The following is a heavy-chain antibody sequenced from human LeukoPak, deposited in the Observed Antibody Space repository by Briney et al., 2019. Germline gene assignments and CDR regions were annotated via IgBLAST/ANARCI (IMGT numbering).Heavy chain of an antibody. D-gene: IGHD1-26*01. Sequence: SETLSLTCTVSGGSISSYYWSWIRQPPGKGLEWIGYIYTSGSTNYNPSLKSRVTISVDTSKNQFSLKLSSGTAADTAVYYCARLELNPRRWFDPWGQGTLVTVSS. CDR2: IYTSGST. CDR1: GGSISSYY. CDR3: ARLELNPRRWFDP. J-gene: IGHJ5*02. V-gene: IGHV4-4*09.